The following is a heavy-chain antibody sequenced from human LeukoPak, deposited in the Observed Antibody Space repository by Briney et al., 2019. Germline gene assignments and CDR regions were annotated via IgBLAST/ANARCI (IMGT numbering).Heavy chain of an antibody. CDR1: GFTFSSYW. CDR2: INGDGSST. CDR3: ARDAGGSCSSTSCSFDY. V-gene: IGHV3-74*01. J-gene: IGHJ4*02. D-gene: IGHD2-2*01. Sequence: GGSLRLSCAASGFTFSSYWMHWVRQAPGKGLVWVSRINGDGSSTTYADSVKGRFTISRDNAKNSLYLQMNSLRAEDTAVYYCARDAGGSCSSTSCSFDYWGQGTLVTVSS.